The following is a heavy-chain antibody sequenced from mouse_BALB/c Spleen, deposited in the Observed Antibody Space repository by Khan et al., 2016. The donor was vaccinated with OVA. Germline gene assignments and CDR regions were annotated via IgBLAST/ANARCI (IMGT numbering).Heavy chain of an antibody. Sequence: QVQLKESGPGLVAPSQSLSITCTVSGFSLTSYGVTWVRQPPGKGLEWLGIIWGDGSTNYHSALISRLSIRTDNSKSQVFLKLNRLQDDDTAKYYCAKDYGSRVYFFDYWGQGTTLTVSS. D-gene: IGHD1-1*01. CDR1: GFSLTSYG. CDR2: IWGDGST. CDR3: AKDYGSRVYFFDY. V-gene: IGHV2-3*01. J-gene: IGHJ2*01.